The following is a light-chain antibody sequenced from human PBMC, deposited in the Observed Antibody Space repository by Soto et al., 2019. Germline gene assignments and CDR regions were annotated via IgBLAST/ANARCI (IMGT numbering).Light chain of an antibody. V-gene: IGLV2-8*01. CDR1: SSDVGGYNY. CDR3: SSYAGSNNFVV. J-gene: IGLJ2*01. CDR2: EVS. Sequence: QSALTQPPSASGSPGQSVTISCTGTSSDVGGYNYVSWYQQHPGKAHKLMIYEVSKRPSGVPDRFSGSKSGNTASLTVSGLQAEDEAEYYCSSYAGSNNFVVFGGGTKLTVL.